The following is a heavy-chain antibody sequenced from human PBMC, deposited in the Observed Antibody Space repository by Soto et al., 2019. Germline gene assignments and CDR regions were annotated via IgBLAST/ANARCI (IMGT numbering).Heavy chain of an antibody. Sequence: SETLSLTCTVSGGSISSGGYYWSWIRQHPGKGLEWIGYIYYSGSTYYNPSLKSRVTISVDTSKNQFSLKLSSVTAADTAVYYCARDRKHLSRPRGMDVWGQGTTVTVSS. CDR1: GGSISSGGYY. J-gene: IGHJ6*02. V-gene: IGHV4-31*03. CDR2: IYYSGST. D-gene: IGHD3-3*02. CDR3: ARDRKHLSRPRGMDV.